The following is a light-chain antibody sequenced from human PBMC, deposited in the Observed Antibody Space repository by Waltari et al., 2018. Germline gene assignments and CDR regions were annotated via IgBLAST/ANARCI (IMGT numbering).Light chain of an antibody. CDR2: GAS. V-gene: IGKV3-15*01. CDR3: QHYNNLPLT. Sequence: EVGMTQSQVTLSLSPGVRATLSCWASQHVGTNVAWYQLKPVQAPRLRRYGASPRATGVPGRVSGSRSGTGFALTSSSLQSEDSAVYYCQHYNNLPLTFGGGTKVEI. J-gene: IGKJ4*01. CDR1: QHVGTN.